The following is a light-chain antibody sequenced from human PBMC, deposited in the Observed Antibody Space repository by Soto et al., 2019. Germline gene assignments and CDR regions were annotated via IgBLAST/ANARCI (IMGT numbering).Light chain of an antibody. CDR3: CSYTSSSTPWV. J-gene: IGLJ1*01. CDR2: DVS. Sequence: QSVLTQPASVSGSPGQSITISCTGTSSDVGGYNYVSWYQQHPGKAPKLMIYDVSDRPSGVSNRSSASKSGNTASLTISGLQAEDEADYYCCSYTSSSTPWVFGTGTKVTVL. CDR1: SSDVGGYNY. V-gene: IGLV2-14*03.